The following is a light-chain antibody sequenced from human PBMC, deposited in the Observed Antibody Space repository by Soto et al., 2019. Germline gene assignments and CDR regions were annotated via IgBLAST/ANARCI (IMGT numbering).Light chain of an antibody. Sequence: DIQMTQSPSSLSASVGDRVTITCQASQDISNYLNWYQQKPGKAPKLLIYDASNLETGVPSRFSGSGSGTDVTFTTSSLQPEDIATYYCQQYDNLPYTFGQGTKVDIK. CDR3: QQYDNLPYT. CDR1: QDISNY. CDR2: DAS. V-gene: IGKV1-33*01. J-gene: IGKJ2*01.